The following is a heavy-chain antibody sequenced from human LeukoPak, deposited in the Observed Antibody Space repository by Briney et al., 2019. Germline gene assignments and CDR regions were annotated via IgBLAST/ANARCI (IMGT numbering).Heavy chain of an antibody. CDR3: ARERWHCRVNCYSVYYYALDV. D-gene: IGHD2-15*01. CDR2: INPGNGDT. Sequence: ASVKVSCKGSGYTFTNYAVHWVRQAPGQRLEWLGWINPGNGDTKYSQNFQGRVTVTSDTSAATAYVELSSLTSEDTAVYYCARERWHCRVNCYSVYYYALDVWGQGTTVTVSS. J-gene: IGHJ6*02. V-gene: IGHV1-3*01. CDR1: GYTFTNYA.